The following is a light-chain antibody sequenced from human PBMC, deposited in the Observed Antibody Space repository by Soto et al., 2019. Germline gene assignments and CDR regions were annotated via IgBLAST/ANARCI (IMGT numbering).Light chain of an antibody. CDR1: ESVSSNQ. Sequence: VVWTQSPATLSFSPVERSALSFVASESVSSNQLAWYPPKPGLAPRLLIYDASSRASGIPERFSGSGSGTGFSLTISSLEPEDSAVYYCQKYGSSPINCGQGKRRAIK. CDR3: QKYGSSPIN. CDR2: DAS. V-gene: IGKV3D-20*01. J-gene: IGKJ5*01.